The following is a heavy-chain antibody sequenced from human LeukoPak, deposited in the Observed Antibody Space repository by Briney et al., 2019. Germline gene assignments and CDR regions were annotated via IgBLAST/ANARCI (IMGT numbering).Heavy chain of an antibody. CDR1: GGSISGYY. CDR2: IYTSGST. J-gene: IGHJ3*02. D-gene: IGHD3-3*01. V-gene: IGHV4-4*07. CDR3: ARRALIYDFWSGYSGYDAFDI. Sequence: SETLSLTCTVSGGSISGYYWSWIRQPAGKGLEWIGRIYTSGSTNYNPSLKSRVTMSVDTSKNQFSLKLSSVTAADTAVYYCARRALIYDFWSGYSGYDAFDIWGQGTMVTVSS.